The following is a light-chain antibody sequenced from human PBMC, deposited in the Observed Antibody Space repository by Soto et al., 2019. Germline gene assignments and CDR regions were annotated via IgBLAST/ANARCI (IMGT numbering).Light chain of an antibody. Sequence: QSALTQPASVSGSPGQSNTISCTGTSSDVGAYDYVAWYQQHPGTAPKLIIYEVSNRPSGVSNRFSGSKSGNTASLTISGLQAEDESHYYCASYTITNALVFGGGTKVTVL. CDR1: SSDVGAYDY. V-gene: IGLV2-14*01. CDR3: ASYTITNALV. CDR2: EVS. J-gene: IGLJ3*02.